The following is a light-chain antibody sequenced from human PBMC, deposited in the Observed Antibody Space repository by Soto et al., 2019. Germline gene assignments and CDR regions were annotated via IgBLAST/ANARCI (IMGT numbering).Light chain of an antibody. Sequence: AIRMTQSPSSLSASTGDRVTITCRASQGISSYLAWYQQKPGKAPKLLIYAASTLQSGVPSRFSGSGSGTDFTLTISCLQSEDFATYYCQQYYSYPRFGQGTKVDIK. CDR1: QGISSY. V-gene: IGKV1-8*01. CDR2: AAS. J-gene: IGKJ1*01. CDR3: QQYYSYPR.